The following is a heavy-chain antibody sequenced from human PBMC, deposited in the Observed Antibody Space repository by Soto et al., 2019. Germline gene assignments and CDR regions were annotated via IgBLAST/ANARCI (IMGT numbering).Heavy chain of an antibody. CDR3: ANVDTADAFDI. CDR2: ISGSGGST. Sequence: QPRWSLRLSCAASGFTFSSYAMSWFRQAPGKGLEWVSAISGSGGSTYYADSVKGRFTISRDNSKNTLYLQMNSLRAEDTAVYYCANVDTADAFDIWGQGTMVTVSS. CDR1: GFTFSSYA. D-gene: IGHD5-18*01. V-gene: IGHV3-23*01. J-gene: IGHJ3*02.